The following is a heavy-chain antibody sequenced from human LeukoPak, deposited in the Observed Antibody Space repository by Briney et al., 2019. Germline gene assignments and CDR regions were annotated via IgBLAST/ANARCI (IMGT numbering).Heavy chain of an antibody. CDR2: IYVFIVKT. Sequence: ASVKDSCKLSDHTFSIDGFTWVRQAPGKGLEWMGCIYVFIVKTDYAHTFQGGVSMTTDTSTKTAYMDQRTLRSADTPMYFCANRGQQLYDYWGQGTLVTVSS. D-gene: IGHD6-13*01. CDR3: ANRGQQLYDY. J-gene: IGHJ4*02. V-gene: IGHV1-18*01. CDR1: DHTFSIDG.